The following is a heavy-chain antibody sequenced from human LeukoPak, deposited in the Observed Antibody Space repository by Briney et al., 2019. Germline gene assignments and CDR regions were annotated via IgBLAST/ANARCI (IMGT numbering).Heavy chain of an antibody. V-gene: IGHV3-66*01. J-gene: IGHJ4*02. CDR3: ARDERDSSGWYLANY. D-gene: IGHD6-19*01. Sequence: GGSLRLSCAASGFTVSSNYMSWVRQAPGKGLEWVSVIYSGGSTYYADSVKGRFTISRDNSKNTLYLQMNSLRAEDPAVYYCARDERDSSGWYLANYWGQGTLVTVSS. CDR1: GFTVSSNY. CDR2: IYSGGST.